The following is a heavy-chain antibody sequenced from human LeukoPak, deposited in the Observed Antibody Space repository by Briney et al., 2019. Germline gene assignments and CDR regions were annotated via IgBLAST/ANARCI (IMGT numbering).Heavy chain of an antibody. Sequence: SDTLSLTCAVYGGSFSGYYWSGIRQPPGKGLEWVGEINHSGSTNYNPSLTSRVTIPVDTSKDQFSLRLNSVTAADTAVYYRARDRRPSVYIGLDAWGPGTTVTVSS. CDR2: INHSGST. D-gene: IGHD5/OR15-5a*01. V-gene: IGHV4-34*01. J-gene: IGHJ6*02. CDR1: GGSFSGYY. CDR3: ARDRRPSVYIGLDA.